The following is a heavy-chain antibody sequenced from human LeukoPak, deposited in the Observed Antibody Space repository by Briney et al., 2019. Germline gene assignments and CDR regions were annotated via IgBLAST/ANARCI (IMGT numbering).Heavy chain of an antibody. CDR3: ARDVGGSYYSGLDY. CDR2: INPNSGGT. D-gene: IGHD1-26*01. V-gene: IGHV1-2*02. CDR1: GYTFTGYY. J-gene: IGHJ4*02. Sequence: VASVKVSCKASGYTFTGYYMHWVRQAPGQGLGWMGWINPNSGGTNYAQKFQGRVTMTRDTSISTAYMELSRLRSDDTAVYYCARDVGGSYYSGLDYWGQGTLVTVSS.